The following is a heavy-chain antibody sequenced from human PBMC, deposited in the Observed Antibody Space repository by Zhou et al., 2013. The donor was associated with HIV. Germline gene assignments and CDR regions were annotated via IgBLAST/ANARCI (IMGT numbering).Heavy chain of an antibody. CDR3: ARGGPAHYYDSSGYPGD. Sequence: QVQLVQSGAEVKKPGASVKVSCKASEYTFTAYYLHWVRQAPGQGLEWMGWINPNSGGTNYAQKFQGRVTMTRDTSISTAYMELSRLRSDDTAVYYCARGGPAHYYDSSGYPGDWGQGTLVTVSS. J-gene: IGHJ4*02. V-gene: IGHV1-2*02. CDR1: EYTFTAYY. CDR2: INPNSGGT. D-gene: IGHD3-22*01.